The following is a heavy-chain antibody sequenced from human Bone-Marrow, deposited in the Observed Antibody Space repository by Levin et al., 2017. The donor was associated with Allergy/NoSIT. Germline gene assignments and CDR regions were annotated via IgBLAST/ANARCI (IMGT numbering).Heavy chain of an antibody. J-gene: IGHJ6*02. CDR2: LSSSGSS. V-gene: IGHV4-59*01. CDR1: GGSIRTYF. Sequence: SQTLSLPCTVSGGSIRTYFWSWIRQPPGKGLEWIGHLSSSGSSNYNPSLKSRVTISVDTSKNQLSLKLTSVTAADRAVYYCARDRVITSGSTYYYYGMDVWGQGTTVTVSS. D-gene: IGHD2-15*01. CDR3: ARDRVITSGSTYYYYGMDV.